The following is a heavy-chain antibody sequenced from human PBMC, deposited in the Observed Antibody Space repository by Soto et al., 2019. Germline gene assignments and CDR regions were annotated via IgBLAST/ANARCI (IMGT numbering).Heavy chain of an antibody. CDR1: GGTFSSYA. Sequence: QVQLVQSGAEVKKPGSSVKVSCKASGGTFSSYAISWVRQAPGQGLEWMGGIIPIFGTANYAQKFQGRVTITADESTRTAYMELSRLRSEDTAVYYCARGFAFGGVIMGWFDPWGQGTLVTVSS. CDR2: IIPIFGTA. J-gene: IGHJ5*02. CDR3: ARGFAFGGVIMGWFDP. D-gene: IGHD3-16*01. V-gene: IGHV1-69*01.